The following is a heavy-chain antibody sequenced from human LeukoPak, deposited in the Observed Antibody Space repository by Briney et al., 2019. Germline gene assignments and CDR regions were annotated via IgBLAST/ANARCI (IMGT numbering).Heavy chain of an antibody. V-gene: IGHV3-48*01. CDR2: ISSSSSTI. CDR3: AREILWFGELFYQPHTLDY. D-gene: IGHD3-10*01. CDR1: GFTFSSYS. J-gene: IGHJ4*02. Sequence: PGGSLRLSCAASGFTFSSYSMNWVRQAPGKGLEWVSYISSSSSTIYYADSVKGRFTISRDNAKNSLYLQMNSLRAEDTAVYYCAREILWFGELFYQPHTLDYWGQGTLVTVSS.